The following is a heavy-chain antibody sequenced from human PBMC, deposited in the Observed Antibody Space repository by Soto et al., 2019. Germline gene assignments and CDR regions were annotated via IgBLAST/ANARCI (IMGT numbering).Heavy chain of an antibody. Sequence: SETLSLTCTVSGGSISIGDYYWSCIRQPPGKGLEWIGYIYYSGSTYYNPSLKSRVTISVDTSKNQFSLKLSSVTAADTAVYYCASSIPRVRGNPKYYYYYGMDVWGQGTTVTVSS. J-gene: IGHJ6*02. CDR2: IYYSGST. D-gene: IGHD3-10*01. V-gene: IGHV4-30-4*01. CDR1: GGSISIGDYY. CDR3: ASSIPRVRGNPKYYYYYGMDV.